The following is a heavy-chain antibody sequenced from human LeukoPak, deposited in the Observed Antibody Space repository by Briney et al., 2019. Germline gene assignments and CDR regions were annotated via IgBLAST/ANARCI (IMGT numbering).Heavy chain of an antibody. CDR2: IWYDGSNK. V-gene: IGHV3-33*08. CDR3: ARDIGSSGLEVEYYFDY. Sequence: GGSLRLSCVASGFTFSTYAMHWVRQAPGKGLEWVAFIWYDGSNKYYADSVKGRFTISRDNSKNTLYLQMNSLRAEDTAVYYCARDIGSSGLEVEYYFDYWGQGTLVTVSS. CDR1: GFTFSTYA. D-gene: IGHD5-24*01. J-gene: IGHJ4*02.